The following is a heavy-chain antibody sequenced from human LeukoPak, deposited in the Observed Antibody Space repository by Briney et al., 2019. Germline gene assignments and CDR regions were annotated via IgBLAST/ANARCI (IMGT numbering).Heavy chain of an antibody. D-gene: IGHD3-16*01. J-gene: IGHJ5*02. CDR1: GDSISYYY. CDR3: ARANNMITFGGVEWFDP. CDR2: IYSDGST. Sequence: SETLSLTCTVSGDSISYYYWSWIRQPAGKGLEWIGRIYSDGSTNYNPSLKSRVTMSVDTSKNQFSLKLSSVTAADTAVYYCARANNMITFGGVEWFDPWGQGTLVTVSS. V-gene: IGHV4-4*07.